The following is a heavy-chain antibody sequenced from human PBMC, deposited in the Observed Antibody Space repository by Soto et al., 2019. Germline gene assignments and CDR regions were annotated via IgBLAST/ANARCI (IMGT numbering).Heavy chain of an antibody. V-gene: IGHV1-2*02. CDR2: IGPESGAT. J-gene: IGHJ4*02. CDR1: GYTFTGHY. Sequence: ASVKVSCKASGYTFTGHYIHWVRQAPEQGPEWMGEIGPESGATRYAQKFQGRVTMTRDMSITTVYMELNNLSPDDTAVYYCGRGRSGQIVVFYWGQGTTVTVYS. CDR3: GRGRSGQIVVFY. D-gene: IGHD5-12*01.